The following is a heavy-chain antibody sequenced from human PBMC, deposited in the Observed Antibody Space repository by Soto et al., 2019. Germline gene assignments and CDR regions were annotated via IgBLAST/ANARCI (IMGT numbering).Heavy chain of an antibody. CDR2: FYYSGST. V-gene: IGHV4-39*01. CDR1: GASISSSSSHY. J-gene: IGHJ4*02. D-gene: IGHD1-26*01. Sequence: QLQLQESGPGLVKPSETLSLTCTVSGASISSSSSHYWGWIRQPPGKGLEWIGSFYYSGSTYYKPYLKSRFTISVDMSMNQFSLKLSSVTAADTALYYCARLRKEGATPYYFDFWVQGILVTVSS. CDR3: ARLRKEGATPYYFDF.